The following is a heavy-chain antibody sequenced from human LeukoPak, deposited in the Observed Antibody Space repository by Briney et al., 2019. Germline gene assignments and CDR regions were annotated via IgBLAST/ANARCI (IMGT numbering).Heavy chain of an antibody. CDR2: ISSSGSTI. V-gene: IGHV3-11*01. J-gene: IGHJ4*02. CDR3: ARGPSGSYFRRGFDY. CDR1: GFTFSNAW. Sequence: GGSLRLSCAASGFTFSNAWMSWVRQAPGKGLEWVSYISSSGSTIYYADSVKGRFTISRDNAKNSLYLQMNSLRAEDTAVYYCARGPSGSYFRRGFDYWGQGTLVTVSS. D-gene: IGHD1-26*01.